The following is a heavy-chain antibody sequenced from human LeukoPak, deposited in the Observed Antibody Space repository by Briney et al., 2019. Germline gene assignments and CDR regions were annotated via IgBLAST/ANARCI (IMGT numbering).Heavy chain of an antibody. V-gene: IGHV4-39*01. D-gene: IGHD6-13*01. CDR3: ARRRAAAGPGVEY. CDR1: GXSISSSNYY. Sequence: SETLSLTCTVSGXSISSSNYYWGWIRQPPGKGLEWIGSIYYSGSTYYNPSLKSRVTISVDTSKNQFSLKLRSVTAADTAVYYCARRRAAAGPGVEYWGQGTLVTVSS. J-gene: IGHJ4*02. CDR2: IYYSGST.